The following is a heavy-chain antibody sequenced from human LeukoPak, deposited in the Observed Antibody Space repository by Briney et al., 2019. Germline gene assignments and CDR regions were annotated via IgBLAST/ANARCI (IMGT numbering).Heavy chain of an antibody. J-gene: IGHJ3*02. CDR2: MNPNSGNT. V-gene: IGHV1-8*01. Sequence: ASVKVSCKASGYTFTSYDINWVRQATGQGLEWMGWMNPNSGNTGYAQKFQGRVTMTRNTSISTAYMELSSLRSEDTAVYYCARGQIYYYDSSGDDAFDIWGQGTMVTVSS. CDR3: ARGQIYYYDSSGDDAFDI. D-gene: IGHD3-22*01. CDR1: GYTFTSYD.